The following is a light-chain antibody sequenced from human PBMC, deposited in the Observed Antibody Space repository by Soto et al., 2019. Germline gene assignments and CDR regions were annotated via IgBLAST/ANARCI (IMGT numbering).Light chain of an antibody. CDR2: AAS. Sequence: DIQMTQSPSSLSASVGDRVTITCRASQSISSYLNWYQQNPGKAPKLLIYAASSLQSGVPSRFSGSGSGTDFTLTISSLQPEDFVTYYCQQSYSTPRTFGQGTKVEIK. V-gene: IGKV1-39*01. CDR3: QQSYSTPRT. CDR1: QSISSY. J-gene: IGKJ1*01.